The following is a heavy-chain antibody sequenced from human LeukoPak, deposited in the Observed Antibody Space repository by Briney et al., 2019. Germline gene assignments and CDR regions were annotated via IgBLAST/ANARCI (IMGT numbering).Heavy chain of an antibody. CDR1: GFTFSSYG. CDR2: IYYSGST. V-gene: IGHV4-39*07. J-gene: IGHJ3*02. Sequence: PGGSLRLSCAASGFTFSSYGMSWVRQAPGKGLEWIGSIYYSGSTYYNPSLKSRVTISVDTSKNQFSLKLSSVTAADTAVYYCARDLSTMIVVVDAFDIWGQGTMVTVSS. CDR3: ARDLSTMIVVVDAFDI. D-gene: IGHD3-22*01.